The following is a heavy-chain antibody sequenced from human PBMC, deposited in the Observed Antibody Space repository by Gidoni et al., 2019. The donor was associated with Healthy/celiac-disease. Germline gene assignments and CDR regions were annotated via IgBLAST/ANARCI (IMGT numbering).Heavy chain of an antibody. CDR2: ISSSSSYT. Sequence: QVQLVESGGGLVKPGESLRRSCAASGFTFSDYSMSWIRQAPGKGLEWFSYISSSSSYTNYADSVKGRFTISRYNAKNSLYLQMNSLRAEDTAVYYCARGAVAGTFDAFDIWGQGTMVTVSS. V-gene: IGHV3-11*05. D-gene: IGHD6-19*01. CDR3: ARGAVAGTFDAFDI. CDR1: GFTFSDYS. J-gene: IGHJ3*02.